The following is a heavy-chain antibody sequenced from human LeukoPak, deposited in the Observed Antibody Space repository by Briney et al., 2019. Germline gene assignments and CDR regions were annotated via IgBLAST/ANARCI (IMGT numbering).Heavy chain of an antibody. CDR2: IYHSGST. D-gene: IGHD3-22*01. Sequence: SETLSLTCAVYGGSFSGYYWSWIRQPPGKGLEWIGYIYHSGSTYYDPSLKSRVTISVDRSKNQFSLKLSSVTAADTAVYYCASSYDSSGYWIDAFDIWGQGTMVTVSS. CDR3: ASSYDSSGYWIDAFDI. V-gene: IGHV4-30-2*01. CDR1: GGSFSGYY. J-gene: IGHJ3*02.